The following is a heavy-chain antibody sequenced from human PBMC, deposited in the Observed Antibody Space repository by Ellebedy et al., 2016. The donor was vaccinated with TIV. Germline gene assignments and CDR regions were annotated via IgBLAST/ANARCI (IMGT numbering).Heavy chain of an antibody. CDR2: IYSGGST. D-gene: IGHD3-9*01. J-gene: IGHJ4*02. CDR1: GFTVSSNY. V-gene: IGHV3-53*01. CDR3: AKEGVRYFDWLLVFDY. Sequence: GGSLRLXCAASGFTVSSNYMSWVRQAPGKGLEWVSVIYSGGSTYYADSVKGRFTISRDNSKNTLYLQMNSLRADDTAIYYCAKEGVRYFDWLLVFDYWGQGTLVTVSS.